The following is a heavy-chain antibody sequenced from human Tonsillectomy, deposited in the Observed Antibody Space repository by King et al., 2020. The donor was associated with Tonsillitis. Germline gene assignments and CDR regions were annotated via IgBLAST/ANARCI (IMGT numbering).Heavy chain of an antibody. V-gene: IGHV1-69*09. CDR1: GGTFSSYA. D-gene: IGHD3-16*02. J-gene: IGHJ4*02. CDR2: IIPILGIA. Sequence: QLVQSGAEVKKPGSSVKVSCKASGGTFSSYAISWVRQAPGQGLEWMGRIIPILGIANYAQKFQGRVTITADKSTSTAYMELSSLRSEDTAVYYCAREGRRLGELSPSDYFDYWGQGTLVTVSS. CDR3: AREGRRLGELSPSDYFDY.